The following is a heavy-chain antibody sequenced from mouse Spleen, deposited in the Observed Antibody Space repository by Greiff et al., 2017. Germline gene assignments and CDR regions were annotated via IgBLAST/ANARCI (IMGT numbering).Heavy chain of an antibody. CDR3: ATWEAWFAY. D-gene: IGHD4-1*01. Sequence: QVQLQQPGAELVMPGASVKLSCKASGYTFTSYWMHWVKQRPGQGLEWIGEIDPSDSYTNYNQKFKGKATLTVDKSSSTAYMQLSSLTSEDSAVYYCATWEAWFAYWGQGTLVTVSA. CDR2: IDPSDSYT. J-gene: IGHJ3*01. V-gene: IGHV1-69*01. CDR1: GYTFTSYW.